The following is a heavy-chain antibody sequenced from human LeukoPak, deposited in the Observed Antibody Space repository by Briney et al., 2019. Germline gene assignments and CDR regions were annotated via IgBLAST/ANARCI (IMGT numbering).Heavy chain of an antibody. CDR2: IYPGDSDT. Sequence: GESLKISCKGSGYSFTSYWIGWVRQMPGKGLEWMGIIYPGDSDTRYSPSFQGQVTISADKSISTAYLQWSSLKASDTAMYYCARQGGYATPDSYYFDYWGQGTLVTVSS. V-gene: IGHV5-51*01. J-gene: IGHJ4*02. CDR1: GYSFTSYW. D-gene: IGHD6-25*01. CDR3: ARQGGYATPDSYYFDY.